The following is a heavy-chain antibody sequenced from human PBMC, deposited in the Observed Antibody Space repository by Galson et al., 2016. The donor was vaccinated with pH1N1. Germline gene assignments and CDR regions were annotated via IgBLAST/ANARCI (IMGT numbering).Heavy chain of an antibody. D-gene: IGHD3-3*01. V-gene: IGHV6-1*01. CDR2: TYYRSKWYN. Sequence: CAISGDSVSSNSATWNWIRQSPSRGLEWLGRTYYRSKWYNDYAESVKSRIIISPDTSKNQLSLQLNSVTPANTAVYYCARGVIYYDFWSGYQDHSAFDIWGQGTMVIVSS. CDR3: ARGVIYYDFWSGYQDHSAFDI. J-gene: IGHJ3*02. CDR1: GDSVSSNSAT.